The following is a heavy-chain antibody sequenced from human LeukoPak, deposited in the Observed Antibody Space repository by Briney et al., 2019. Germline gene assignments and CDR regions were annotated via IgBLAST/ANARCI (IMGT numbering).Heavy chain of an antibody. CDR1: GGTFSSYA. Sequence: ASVKVSCKASGGTFSSYAISWVRQAPGQGLEWMGGIIPIFGTANYAQKFQGRVTITADKSTSTAYMELSSLRSEDTAVYYCAKATYYFDTSGYYVLDYWGQGTLVTVSS. D-gene: IGHD3-22*01. CDR2: IIPIFGTA. CDR3: AKATYYFDTSGYYVLDY. V-gene: IGHV1-69*06. J-gene: IGHJ4*02.